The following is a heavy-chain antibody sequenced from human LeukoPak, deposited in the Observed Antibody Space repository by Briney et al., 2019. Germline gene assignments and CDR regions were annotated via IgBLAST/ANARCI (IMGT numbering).Heavy chain of an antibody. CDR1: GFTFSSYA. Sequence: GGSLRLSCAASGFTFSSYAMSWVRQAPGKGLEWVSFIRGSGGGSYYADSVKGRSTISRDNSKNSLYLQMNSLRAEDTAVYYCAREVGGDSGSLVDYWGQGTLVTVSS. CDR2: IRGSGGGS. CDR3: AREVGGDSGSLVDY. J-gene: IGHJ4*02. V-gene: IGHV3-23*01. D-gene: IGHD5-12*01.